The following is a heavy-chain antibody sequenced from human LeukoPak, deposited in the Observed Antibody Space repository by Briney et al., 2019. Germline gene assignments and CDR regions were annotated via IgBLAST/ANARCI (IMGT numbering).Heavy chain of an antibody. CDR2: IYPGDSDT. D-gene: IGHD2-2*01. CDR3: ARFSSTSYDYYYYGMDV. J-gene: IGHJ6*02. V-gene: IGHV5-51*01. CDR1: GYSFTSYW. Sequence: GESLKISCKGSGYSFTSYWIGWVRQLPGKGLEWMGIIYPGDSDTRYSPSFQGQVTISADKSISTAYLQWSSLKASDTAVYYCARFSSTSYDYYYYGMDVWGQGTTVTVSS.